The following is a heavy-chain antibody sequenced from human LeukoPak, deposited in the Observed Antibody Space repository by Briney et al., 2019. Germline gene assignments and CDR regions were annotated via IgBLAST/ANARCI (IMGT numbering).Heavy chain of an antibody. CDR2: ISYDGNNE. CDR3: AKSRFAGASKSVALHP. V-gene: IGHV3-30*18. J-gene: IGHJ5*02. D-gene: IGHD1-26*01. Sequence: GGSLRLSCEASGFIFTTYGMQWLRQAPGKGLEWVALISYDGNNEYYADSVRGRFTVSRDDSKNSVYLQMNTLRVEDTAVYYCAKSRFAGASKSVALHPWGQGTLVTVSS. CDR1: GFIFTTYG.